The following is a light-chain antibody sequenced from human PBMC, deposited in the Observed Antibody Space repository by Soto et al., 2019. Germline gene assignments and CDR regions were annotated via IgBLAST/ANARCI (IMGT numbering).Light chain of an antibody. V-gene: IGLV1-51*01. CDR3: GSWDSSLSDYV. J-gene: IGLJ1*01. CDR1: SSNIGNNY. CDR2: DNN. Sequence: QSVVTQPPSVSAAPGQKVTISCSVSSSNIGNNYVSWYQQLPGTAPKLLIYDNNKRPSGIPDRFSGSKSGTSATLGITGLQTGDEADYYCGSWDSSLSDYVFGTGTKVTVL.